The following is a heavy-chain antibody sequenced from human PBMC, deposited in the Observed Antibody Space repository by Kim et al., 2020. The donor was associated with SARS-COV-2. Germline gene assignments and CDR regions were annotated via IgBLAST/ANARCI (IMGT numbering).Heavy chain of an antibody. D-gene: IGHD2-15*01. J-gene: IGHJ3*02. CDR1: GGSISSYY. Sequence: SETLSLTCTVSGGSISSYYWSWIRQPPGKGLEWIGYISNSGSTNYNPSLKSRVTVSVDTSKNQFSLRLSSVTAADTAVYYCAIWALGYCSGGSCFPPGAFDIWGQGTMVTVSS. CDR3: AIWALGYCSGGSCFPPGAFDI. CDR2: ISNSGST. V-gene: IGHV4-59*08.